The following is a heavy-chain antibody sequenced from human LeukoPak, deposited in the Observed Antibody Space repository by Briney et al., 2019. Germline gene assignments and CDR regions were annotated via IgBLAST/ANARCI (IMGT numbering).Heavy chain of an antibody. CDR1: GGSISSYY. CDR3: ARHLDYYGSGTYEY. V-gene: IGHV4-59*08. CDR2: IHYNGYT. Sequence: SETLSLTCTVSGGSISSYYWSWIRQPPGKGLELIAYIHYNGYTNYNPSLKSRVTISVDTSKNQFSLKLSSVTAADTAVYYCARHLDYYGSGTYEYWGQGTLVTVSS. D-gene: IGHD3-10*01. J-gene: IGHJ4*02.